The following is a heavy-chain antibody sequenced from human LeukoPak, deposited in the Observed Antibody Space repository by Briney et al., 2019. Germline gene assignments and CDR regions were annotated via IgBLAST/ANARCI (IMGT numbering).Heavy chain of an antibody. J-gene: IGHJ4*02. CDR1: GFTFSSYA. CDR2: ISGSGGSI. CDR3: AKKGSGTHYLFYFEY. Sequence: PGGSLRLSCAASGFTFSSYALSWVRQAPGKGLEWVSGISGSGGSIYYADSVKGRFTISRDNSRNTLYLQMNSLRAEDTAVYYWAKKGSGTHYLFYFEYWGQGTLVTVSS. V-gene: IGHV3-23*01. D-gene: IGHD3-10*01.